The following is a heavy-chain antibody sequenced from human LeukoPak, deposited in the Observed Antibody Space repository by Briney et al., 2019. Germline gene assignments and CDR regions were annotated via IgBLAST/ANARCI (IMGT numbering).Heavy chain of an antibody. J-gene: IGHJ4*02. CDR1: GFIVSSNY. Sequence: GGSLRLSCAASGFIVSSNYMSWVRQAPGKGLEWVSLIYSGGTTYYADSVKGRFTIPRDNSKNTLYLQMNSLRAEDTAVYYCARLRGWFDYWGQGTLVTVSS. D-gene: IGHD6-19*01. V-gene: IGHV3-53*01. CDR3: ARLRGWFDY. CDR2: IYSGGTT.